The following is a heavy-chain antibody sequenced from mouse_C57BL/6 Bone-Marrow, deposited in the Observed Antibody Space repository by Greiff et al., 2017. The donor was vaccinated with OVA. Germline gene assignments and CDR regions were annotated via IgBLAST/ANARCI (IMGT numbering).Heavy chain of an antibody. Sequence: VHLVESGAELAKPGASVKLSCKASGYTFTSYWMHWVKQRPGQGLEWIGYINPSSGYTKYNQKFKDKATLTADKSSSTAYMQLSSLTYEDSAVYYCARRGYGNYDYFDYWGQGTTLTVSS. CDR1: GYTFTSYW. D-gene: IGHD2-10*02. V-gene: IGHV1-7*01. CDR3: ARRGYGNYDYFDY. CDR2: INPSSGYT. J-gene: IGHJ2*01.